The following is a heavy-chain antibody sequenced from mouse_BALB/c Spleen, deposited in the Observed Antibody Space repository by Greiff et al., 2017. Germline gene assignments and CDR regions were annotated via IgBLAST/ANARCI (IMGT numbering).Heavy chain of an antibody. CDR1: GFTFSSYA. J-gene: IGHJ3*01. CDR3: AGGSY. CDR2: ISSGGSYT. V-gene: IGHV5-9-4*01. Sequence: EVNVVESGGGLVKPGGSLKLSCAASGFTFSSYAMSWVRQSPEKRLEWVAEISSGGSYTYYPDTVTGRFTISRDNAKNTLYLEMSSLRSEDTAMYYCAGGSYWGQGTLVTVSA.